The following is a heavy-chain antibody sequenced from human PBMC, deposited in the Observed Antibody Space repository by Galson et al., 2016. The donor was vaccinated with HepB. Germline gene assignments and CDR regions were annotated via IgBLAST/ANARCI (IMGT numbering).Heavy chain of an antibody. CDR2: ISYDGSKK. D-gene: IGHD3-9*01. CDR3: AKNDILTGYSAFDY. CDR1: GFTFSSYG. Sequence: SLRLSCAASGFTFSSYGMNWVRQAPGEGLEWVAVISYDGSKKYYADPAKGRFTISRDNSKNTLYLQMNSLRAEDTAVYYCAKNDILTGYSAFDYWGQGTLVTVSS. J-gene: IGHJ4*02. V-gene: IGHV3-30*18.